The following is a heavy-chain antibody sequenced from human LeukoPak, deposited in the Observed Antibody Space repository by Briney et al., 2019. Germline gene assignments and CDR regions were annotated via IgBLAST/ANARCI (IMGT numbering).Heavy chain of an antibody. V-gene: IGHV4-39*01. CDR3: ARHLSYDSSGYYQANFDY. D-gene: IGHD3-22*01. CDR1: GGSISSSSYY. J-gene: IGHJ4*02. CDR2: IYYSGST. Sequence: SETLSLTCTVSGGSISSSSYYRGWIRQPPGKGLEWIGSIYYSGSTYYNPSLKSRVTISVDTSKNQFSLKLSSVTAADTAVYYCARHLSYDSSGYYQANFDYWGQGTLVTVSS.